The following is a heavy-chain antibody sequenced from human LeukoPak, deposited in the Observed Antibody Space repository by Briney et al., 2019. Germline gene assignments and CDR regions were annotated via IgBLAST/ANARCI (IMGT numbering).Heavy chain of an antibody. D-gene: IGHD2-2*03. CDR2: IKQDGSEK. CDR1: GFNFSSYW. V-gene: IGHV3-7*01. CDR3: ARTGYCSSTSCPGGWFDP. J-gene: IGHJ5*02. Sequence: GGSLRLSCAASGFNFSSYWMSWVRQAPGKGLEWVANIKQDGSEKYYVDSVKGRFTISRDNAKNSLYLQMNSLRAEDTAVYYCARTGYCSSTSCPGGWFDPWGQGTLVTVSS.